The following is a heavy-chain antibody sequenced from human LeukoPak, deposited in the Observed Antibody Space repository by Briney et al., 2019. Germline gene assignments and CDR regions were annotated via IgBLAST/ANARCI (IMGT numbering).Heavy chain of an antibody. CDR2: IYYSGST. CDR1: GGSISSYY. CDR3: ARESGGLWNNWLDP. D-gene: IGHD1-1*01. J-gene: IGHJ5*02. V-gene: IGHV4-59*01. Sequence: SETLSLTCTVSGGSISSYYWSWIRQPPGKGLEWIGYIYYSGSTNYNPSLKSRVTISVDTSQNQFSLKLTSVTAADTAIYYCARESGGLWNNWLDPWGQGTLVTVSS.